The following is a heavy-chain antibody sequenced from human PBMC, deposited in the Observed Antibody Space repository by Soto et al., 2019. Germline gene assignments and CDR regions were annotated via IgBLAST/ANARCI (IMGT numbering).Heavy chain of an antibody. CDR2: ISGSGGSP. Sequence: GGSLRLSCRASGFTVTRYAMAWVRQAPGKGLEWVSSISGSGGSPSYADSVKGRFTISRDNSRNTLSLQMNSLRAEDTAVYYCARDFSYYDFLSGSPGASYGMDFRGPGTIVTVSS. V-gene: IGHV3-23*01. J-gene: IGHJ6*02. CDR3: ARDFSYYDFLSGSPGASYGMDF. D-gene: IGHD3-3*01. CDR1: GFTVTRYA.